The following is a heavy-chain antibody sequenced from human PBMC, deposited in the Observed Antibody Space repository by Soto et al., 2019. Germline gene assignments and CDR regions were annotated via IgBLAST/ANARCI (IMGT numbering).Heavy chain of an antibody. Sequence: QVQLVQSGAEVKKPGSSVRVSCKASGGTLSNYGISWVRQAPGQGLEWMGGIIPVFGTANYAQKFQGRVTITADESKSTVYMDVTSLRSEDTAVYYCSRGDATKIVVTTYYAMDVWGQGPTVSVSS. D-gene: IGHD4-17*01. J-gene: IGHJ6*02. CDR3: SRGDATKIVVTTYYAMDV. CDR2: IIPVFGTA. V-gene: IGHV1-69*12. CDR1: GGTLSNYG.